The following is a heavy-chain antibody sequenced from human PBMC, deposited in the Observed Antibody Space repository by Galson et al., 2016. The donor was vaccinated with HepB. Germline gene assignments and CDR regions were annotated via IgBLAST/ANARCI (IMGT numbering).Heavy chain of an antibody. D-gene: IGHD6-13*01. V-gene: IGHV1-69*13. J-gene: IGHJ4*02. CDR3: ARGEVGITAAARAFDY. Sequence: SVKVSCKVSGGTSSTYDISWVRQAPGQGLEWMGGIIPIFATATYTQKFQGRVTITADESTSIVYMELSSLKSEDTAIYYCARGEVGITAAARAFDYWGQGTLVTVSS. CDR1: GGTSSTYD. CDR2: IIPIFATA.